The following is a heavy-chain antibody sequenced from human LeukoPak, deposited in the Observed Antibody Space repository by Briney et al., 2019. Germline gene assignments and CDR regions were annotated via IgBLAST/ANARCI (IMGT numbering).Heavy chain of an antibody. CDR2: IKQDGSEK. V-gene: IGHV3-7*01. J-gene: IGHJ6*02. CDR1: GFTFSSYW. Sequence: PGGSLRLSCAASGFTFSSYWMSRVRQAPGKGLEWVANIKQDGSEKYYVDSVKGRFTISRDNAKNSLYLQMNSLRPENTAVYYCARDHIAARRYYYGMDVWGQGTTVTGSS. CDR3: ARDHIAARRYYYGMDV. D-gene: IGHD6-6*01.